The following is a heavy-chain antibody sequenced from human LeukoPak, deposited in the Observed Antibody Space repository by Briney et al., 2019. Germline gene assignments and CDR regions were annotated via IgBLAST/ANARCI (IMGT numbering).Heavy chain of an antibody. V-gene: IGHV3-23*01. CDR2: LSGSGDNT. J-gene: IGHJ4*02. CDR1: GFTLTNYA. D-gene: IGHD1-26*01. CDR3: AKDPKWEPDY. Sequence: GGSLRLPCSASGFTLTNYAMNWVRQAPGKGLEWLSGLSGSGDNTHFADSVKGRFTISRDNSKNTLYLQMNSLRAEDTAVYYCAKDPKWEPDYWGQGTLVTVSS.